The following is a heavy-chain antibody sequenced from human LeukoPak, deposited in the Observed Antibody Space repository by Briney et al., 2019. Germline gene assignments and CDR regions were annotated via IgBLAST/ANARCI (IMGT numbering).Heavy chain of an antibody. CDR3: ARDSQPYYDSSGRWYYFDY. CDR2: INPNSGGT. D-gene: IGHD3-22*01. CDR1: GYTFTGYY. V-gene: IGHV1-2*02. Sequence: GASVKVSCKASGYTFTGYYMHWVRQAPGQGLEWMGWINPNSGGTNYAQKFQGRVTMTRDTSISTAYMGLSRLRSDDTAVYYCARDSQPYYDSSGRWYYFDYWGQGTLVTVSS. J-gene: IGHJ4*02.